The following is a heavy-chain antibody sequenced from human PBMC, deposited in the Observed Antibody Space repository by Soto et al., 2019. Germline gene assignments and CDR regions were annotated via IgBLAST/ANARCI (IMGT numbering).Heavy chain of an antibody. CDR2: IYYSGST. D-gene: IGHD1-7*01. CDR1: GGSISSSSYY. Sequence: SETLSLTCTVSGGSISSSSYYWGWIRQPPGKGLEWIGSIYYSGSTYYNPSLKSRVTISVDTSKNQFSLKLSSVTAADTAVYYCARLGLENLVELRFDYYYYMDVWGKGTTVTVSS. J-gene: IGHJ6*03. V-gene: IGHV4-39*01. CDR3: ARLGLENLVELRFDYYYYMDV.